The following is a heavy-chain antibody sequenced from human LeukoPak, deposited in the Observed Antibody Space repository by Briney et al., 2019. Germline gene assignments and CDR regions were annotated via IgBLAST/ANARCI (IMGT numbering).Heavy chain of an antibody. D-gene: IGHD6-13*01. CDR3: AFSSSWYGEVFDY. V-gene: IGHV4-31*03. Sequence: SETLSLTCTVSGGSISSGGYYWSWIRQHPGKGLEWIGYIYYSGSTYYNPSLKSRVTISVDTSKNQFSLKLSSVTAADTAVYYCAFSSSWYGEVFDYWGQGTLVTASS. J-gene: IGHJ4*02. CDR2: IYYSGST. CDR1: GGSISSGGYY.